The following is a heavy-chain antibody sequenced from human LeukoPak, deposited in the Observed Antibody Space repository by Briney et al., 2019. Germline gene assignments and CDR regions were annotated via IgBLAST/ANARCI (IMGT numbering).Heavy chain of an antibody. J-gene: IGHJ5*02. V-gene: IGHV4-39*07. CDR3: ARAPGYCSGGSCYRGDNWFDP. CDR1: GGSISSSSYY. Sequence: PSETLSLTCTVSGGSISSSSYYWGWIRQPPGKGLEWIGSIYYSGSTYYNPSLKSRVTISVDTSKNQFSLKLSSVTAADTAVYYCARAPGYCSGGSCYRGDNWFDPWGQGTLVTVPS. CDR2: IYYSGST. D-gene: IGHD2-15*01.